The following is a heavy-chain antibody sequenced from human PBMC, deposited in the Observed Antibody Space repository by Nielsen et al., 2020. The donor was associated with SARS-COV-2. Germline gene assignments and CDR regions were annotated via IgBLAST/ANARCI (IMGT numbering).Heavy chain of an antibody. V-gene: IGHV4-4*07. Sequence: SETLSLTCTVSGGSISSYYWSWIRQPAGKGLEWIGRIYTSGSTNYNPSLKSRVTISVDTSKNQFSLKLSSVTAADTAVYYCAAETPRRVGCSSTSCHSIDYWGQGTLVTVSS. CDR1: GGSISSYY. CDR2: IYTSGST. J-gene: IGHJ4*02. CDR3: AAETPRRVGCSSTSCHSIDY. D-gene: IGHD2-2*01.